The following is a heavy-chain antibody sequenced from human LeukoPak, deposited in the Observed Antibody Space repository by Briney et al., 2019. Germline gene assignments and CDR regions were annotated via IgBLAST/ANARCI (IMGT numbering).Heavy chain of an antibody. CDR1: GFTFSNAW. V-gene: IGHV3-30*02. J-gene: IGHJ4*02. Sequence: GGSLRLSCAASGFTFSNAWMSWVRQAPGKGLEWVAFIRYDGSNKYYADSVKGRFTISRDNSKNTLYLQMNSLRAEDTAVYYCARDPEASSWYYFDYWGQGTLVTVSS. CDR2: IRYDGSNK. CDR3: ARDPEASSWYYFDY. D-gene: IGHD6-13*01.